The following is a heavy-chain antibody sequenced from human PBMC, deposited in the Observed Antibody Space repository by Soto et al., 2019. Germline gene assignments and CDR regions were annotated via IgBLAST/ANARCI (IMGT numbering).Heavy chain of an antibody. J-gene: IGHJ6*02. V-gene: IGHV3-30-3*01. D-gene: IGHD6-13*01. CDR1: GFTFSSYA. CDR2: ISYDGSNK. Sequence: WGSLRLSCAASGFTFSSYAMHWVRQAPGRGLEWVAVISYDGSNKNYADSVKGRFTISRDNSKNTLYLQMNSLRAEDTAVYYSARLIYSSSWFRNYYYGMDVWGQGTTVTVSS. CDR3: ARLIYSSSWFRNYYYGMDV.